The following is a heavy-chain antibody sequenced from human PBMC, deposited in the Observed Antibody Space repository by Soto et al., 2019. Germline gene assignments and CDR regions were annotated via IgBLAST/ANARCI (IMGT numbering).Heavy chain of an antibody. Sequence: ASVKVSCKASGYTFTGYYIHWVRQAPGQGLEWMGWINPNSGGTNYAQKFQGWVTMTRDTSISAAYMELSRLRSDDTAVYYCARADWNDGGPYGMDVWGQGTTVTVSS. J-gene: IGHJ6*02. CDR3: ARADWNDGGPYGMDV. V-gene: IGHV1-2*04. D-gene: IGHD1-1*01. CDR1: GYTFTGYY. CDR2: INPNSGGT.